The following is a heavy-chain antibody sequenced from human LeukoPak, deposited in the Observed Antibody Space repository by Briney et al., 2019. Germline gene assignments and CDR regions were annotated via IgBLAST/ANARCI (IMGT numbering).Heavy chain of an antibody. CDR1: GFTVSSNY. Sequence: GGSLRLSCAASGFTVSSNYMSWVRQAPGKGLHWVSVIYNGDDTYYADSVKGRFTISRDSSKNTLHLQMNSLRAEDTAVYYCARDLLLWFGELPGDSDYWGQGTLVTVSS. D-gene: IGHD3-10*01. CDR3: ARDLLLWFGELPGDSDY. J-gene: IGHJ4*02. V-gene: IGHV3-53*01. CDR2: IYNGDDT.